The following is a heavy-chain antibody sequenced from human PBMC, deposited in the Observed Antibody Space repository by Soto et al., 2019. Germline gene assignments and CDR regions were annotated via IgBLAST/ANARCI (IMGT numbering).Heavy chain of an antibody. CDR3: VREFPGLVRY. D-gene: IGHD2-21*01. V-gene: IGHV3-23*01. J-gene: IGHJ4*02. CDR1: GFTFSTYA. Sequence: PVGSLRLSCAASGFTFSTYAVSWVRQTPGKGLEWVSVIGDTGISTYYAESVKGRFTISRDNSKNTVYLQLDSLRGEDTAVYYCVREFPGLVRYWGQGTLVTVSS. CDR2: IGDTGIST.